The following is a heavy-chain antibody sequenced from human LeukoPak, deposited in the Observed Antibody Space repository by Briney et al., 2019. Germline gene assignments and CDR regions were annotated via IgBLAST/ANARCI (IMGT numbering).Heavy chain of an antibody. CDR2: ISAYNGNT. D-gene: IGHD1-26*01. Sequence: GASVKVSCKASGYTFTSYGISWVRQAPGQGLEWMGWISAYNGNTNYAQKLQGRVTMTTDTSTSTAYMELRSLRSDDTAVYYCARDDRSPLVSDYYGMDVWGQGTTVTVSS. J-gene: IGHJ6*02. CDR3: ARDDRSPLVSDYYGMDV. CDR1: GYTFTSYG. V-gene: IGHV1-18*01.